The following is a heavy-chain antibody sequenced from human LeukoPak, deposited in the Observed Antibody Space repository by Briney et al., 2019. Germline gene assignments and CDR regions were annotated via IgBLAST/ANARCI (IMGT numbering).Heavy chain of an antibody. CDR1: GFTFSTYA. CDR2: ISSSSSYI. D-gene: IGHD3-10*01. Sequence: PGGSLRLSCAASGFTFSTYAMHWVRQAPGKGLEWVSSISSSSSYIYYADSVKGRFTISRDNAKNSLYLQMNSLRAEDTAVYYCARDRRGTLDAFDIWGQGTMVTVSS. CDR3: ARDRRGTLDAFDI. V-gene: IGHV3-21*01. J-gene: IGHJ3*02.